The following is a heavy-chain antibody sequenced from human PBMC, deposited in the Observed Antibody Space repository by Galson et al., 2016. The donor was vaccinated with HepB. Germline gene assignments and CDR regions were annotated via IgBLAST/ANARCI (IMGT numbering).Heavy chain of an antibody. CDR1: GFIFRNYG. CDR2: DSMDGRRK. J-gene: IGHJ4*02. CDR3: ARRHEYCPPVGCSVDY. V-gene: IGHV3-30*03. D-gene: IGHD2/OR15-2a*01. Sequence: SLRLSCAGSGFIFRNYGMHWVRQAPGKGLEWVAADSMDGRRKFYADSVKGRFTISRDNSNNMLFLQMSSLRPDDTAVYFCARRHEYCPPVGCSVDYWGQGTLVSVSS.